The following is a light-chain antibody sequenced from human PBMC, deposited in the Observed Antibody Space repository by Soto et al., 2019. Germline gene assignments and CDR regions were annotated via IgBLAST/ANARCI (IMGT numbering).Light chain of an antibody. Sequence: QSVRTQPASVSGSPGQSITISCTGTSSDVGSYNLVSWYQRHPGKAPKLMIYEVSKRPSGVSNRFSGSKSGNTASLTISGLQAEDEADYYCCSYAGSSTFLYVFGTGTKVTVL. J-gene: IGLJ1*01. CDR3: CSYAGSSTFLYV. V-gene: IGLV2-23*02. CDR1: SSDVGSYNL. CDR2: EVS.